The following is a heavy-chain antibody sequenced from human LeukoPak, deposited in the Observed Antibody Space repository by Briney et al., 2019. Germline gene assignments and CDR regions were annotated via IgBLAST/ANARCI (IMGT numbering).Heavy chain of an antibody. V-gene: IGHV3-7*01. CDR2: IKQDGSEK. D-gene: IGHD6-19*01. CDR1: GFTFSNYW. J-gene: IGHJ4*02. CDR3: ARVQGSSGPGIFEY. Sequence: GGSLSLSCAASGFTFSNYWMSWVRQAPGKGLEWVANIKQDGSEKFYVDSVKGRFTISRDNAKKSLYLQMNSLRVEDTAVYYCARVQGSSGPGIFEYWGQGTQVTVSS.